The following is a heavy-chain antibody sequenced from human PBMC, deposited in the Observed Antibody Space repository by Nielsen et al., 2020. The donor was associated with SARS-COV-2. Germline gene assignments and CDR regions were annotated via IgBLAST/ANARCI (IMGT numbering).Heavy chain of an antibody. J-gene: IGHJ6*02. CDR2: MWYHGGDE. Sequence: GESLKISCAASGFTFSSYGIHWVHQAPGKGLEWVAHMWYHGGDENYADSVRGRFTISRDLSKNTVYLQMSSLRVEDTAVYYCARGGGGMDVWGQGTTVTVSS. CDR3: ARGGGGMDV. D-gene: IGHD3-16*01. V-gene: IGHV3-33*01. CDR1: GFTFSSYG.